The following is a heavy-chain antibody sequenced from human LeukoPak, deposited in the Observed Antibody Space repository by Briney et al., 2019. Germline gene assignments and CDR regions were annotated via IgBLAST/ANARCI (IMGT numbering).Heavy chain of an antibody. J-gene: IGHJ3*02. Sequence: SGTLSLTCAVSGGSITSSKWWTWVRPPPGKGLEWIGESYHSGSTNYNPSLKSRVTISVDKSKKQFSLKLGSVTAADTAVYYCARLSPDGFDIWGQGTMVTVFS. V-gene: IGHV4-4*02. CDR3: ARLSPDGFDI. CDR2: SYHSGST. CDR1: GGSITSSKW. D-gene: IGHD2/OR15-2a*01.